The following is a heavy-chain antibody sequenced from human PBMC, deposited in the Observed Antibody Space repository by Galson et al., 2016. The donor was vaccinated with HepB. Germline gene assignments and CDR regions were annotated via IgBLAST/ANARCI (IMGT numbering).Heavy chain of an antibody. CDR3: AKDMSIFGVVITHSGGGLDV. CDR2: ISWNSGTI. D-gene: IGHD3-3*01. Sequence: SLRLSCAASGFTFDDYAMHWVRQAPGKGLEWISGISWNSGTIIYADSVEGRFTISRDNAKNSLYLQMNSLRAEDTALYYCAKDMSIFGVVITHSGGGLDVWGQGTTVTVSS. V-gene: IGHV3-9*01. J-gene: IGHJ6*02. CDR1: GFTFDDYA.